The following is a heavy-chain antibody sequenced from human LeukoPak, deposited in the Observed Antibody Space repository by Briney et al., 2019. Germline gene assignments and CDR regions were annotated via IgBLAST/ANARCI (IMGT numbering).Heavy chain of an antibody. J-gene: IGHJ5*02. CDR1: GGSFSGYY. CDR2: INHSGST. V-gene: IGHV4-34*01. Sequence: SETLSLTCAAYGGSFSGYYWSWIRQPPGKGLEWSGEINHSGSTNYNPSLKSRVTISVDTSKNQFSLKLSSVTAADTAVYYCARKARSRSTLDWFDPWGQGTLVTVSS. CDR3: ARKARSRSTLDWFDP.